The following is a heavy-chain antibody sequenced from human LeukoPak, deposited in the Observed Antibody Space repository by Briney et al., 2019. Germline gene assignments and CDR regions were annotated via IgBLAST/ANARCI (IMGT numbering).Heavy chain of an antibody. D-gene: IGHD6-13*01. Sequence: PSETLSLTCTVSGGSISSGGYYWSWIRQHPGKGLEWIGYIYYSGSTYYSPSLKSRVTISVDTSKNQFSLKLSSVTAADTAVYYCARCGSSWFNFDYWGQGTLVTVSS. CDR2: IYYSGST. CDR1: GGSISSGGYY. J-gene: IGHJ4*02. V-gene: IGHV4-31*03. CDR3: ARCGSSWFNFDY.